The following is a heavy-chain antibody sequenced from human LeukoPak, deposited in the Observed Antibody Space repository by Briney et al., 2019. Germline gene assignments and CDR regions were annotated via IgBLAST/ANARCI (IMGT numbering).Heavy chain of an antibody. J-gene: IGHJ4*02. CDR1: GYTFTSCG. CDR2: ISAYNGNT. Sequence: ASVKVSSKASGYTFTSCGISWVRQAPGQGLEWMGWISAYNGNTNYAQKLQGRVTMTTDTSTSTAYMELESLRSDDTAVYYCARDQVVGATAGTFDVWGQGTLVTVSS. CDR3: ARDQVVGATAGTFDV. V-gene: IGHV1-18*01. D-gene: IGHD1-26*01.